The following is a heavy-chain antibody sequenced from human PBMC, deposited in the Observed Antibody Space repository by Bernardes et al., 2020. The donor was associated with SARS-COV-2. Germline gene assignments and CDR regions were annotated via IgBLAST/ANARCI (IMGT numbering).Heavy chain of an antibody. J-gene: IGHJ6*02. CDR2: IHHSGST. CDR1: SGSISSTNW. CDR3: ARNRKYYGDDVPYGMDV. V-gene: IGHV4-4*02. Sequence: SETLSLTCIVSSGSISSTNWWTWVRQPPGKGLEWIGEIHHSGSTNYNPSLESRVTIPVDTSKNRFSVKLTSVTAADTAVYYCARNRKYYGDDVPYGMDVWGQGTTVTVSS. D-gene: IGHD4-17*01.